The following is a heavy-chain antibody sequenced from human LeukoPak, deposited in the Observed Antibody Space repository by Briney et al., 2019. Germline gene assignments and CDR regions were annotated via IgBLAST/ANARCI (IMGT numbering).Heavy chain of an antibody. V-gene: IGHV4-59*01. Sequence: SETLSLTCTVSGGSISSYYWSWIRQPPGKGLEWIGYIYYSGSTNYNPSLKSRVTISVDTSKNQFSLKLSSVTAADTAVYYCARTLVRGVRATLFDYWGQGTLVTVSS. J-gene: IGHJ4*02. CDR1: GGSISSYY. D-gene: IGHD3-10*01. CDR3: ARTLVRGVRATLFDY. CDR2: IYYSGST.